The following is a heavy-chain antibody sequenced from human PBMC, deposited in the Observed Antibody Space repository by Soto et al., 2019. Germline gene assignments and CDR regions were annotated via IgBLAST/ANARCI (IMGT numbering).Heavy chain of an antibody. CDR3: ARGNPITGTTRFDP. CDR2: SSHGGGT. CDR1: GGSFSVYY. V-gene: IGHV4-34*01. Sequence: TLSLTCAVYGGSFSVYYWSWIRQPPGKGLGWIGESSHGGGTNYNPAIKSRVTLSLDMSKSQSSLKLSSVTAADTAVYYCARGNPITGTTRFDPWGQGTLVTVSS. J-gene: IGHJ5*02. D-gene: IGHD1-7*01.